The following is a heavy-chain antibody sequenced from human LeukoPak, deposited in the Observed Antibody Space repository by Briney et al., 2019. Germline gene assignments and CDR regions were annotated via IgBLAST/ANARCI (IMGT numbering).Heavy chain of an antibody. J-gene: IGHJ3*02. Sequence: PGGSLRLSCAAPGSTFSSYSMNWVRQAPGKGLEWVSSISSSSSYIYYADSVKGRFTISRDNAKNSLYLQMNSLRAEDTAVYYCAVRTGTTANAFDIWGQGTMVTVSS. V-gene: IGHV3-21*01. CDR1: GSTFSSYS. CDR3: AVRTGTTANAFDI. D-gene: IGHD1-7*01. CDR2: ISSSSSYI.